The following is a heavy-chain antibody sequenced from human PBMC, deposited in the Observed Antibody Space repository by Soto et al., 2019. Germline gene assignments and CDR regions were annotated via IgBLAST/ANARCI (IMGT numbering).Heavy chain of an antibody. CDR1: GFTVSSNY. Sequence: PGGSLRLSCAASGFTVSSNYMNWVRQAPGKGLEWVANIKPDGSENSYVDSVKGRFTISRDNGKNSLFLQMNSLRDEDTAVYYCARVVVVIPPGYYYAMDVWGQGTTVTVSS. D-gene: IGHD3-22*01. CDR3: ARVVVVIPPGYYYAMDV. V-gene: IGHV3-7*02. CDR2: IKPDGSEN. J-gene: IGHJ6*02.